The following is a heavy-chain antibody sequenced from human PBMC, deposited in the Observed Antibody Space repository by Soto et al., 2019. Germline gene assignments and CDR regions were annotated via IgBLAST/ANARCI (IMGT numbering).Heavy chain of an antibody. V-gene: IGHV3-9*01. Sequence: EVQLVESGGGLVQPGRSLRLSCAASGFTFDDYAMHWVRQAPGKGLEWVSGISWNSGSIGYADSVKGRFTISRDNAKNSLYLQMNSLRAEDTALYYCAKDNSGLMVRGVMDYWGQGTLVTVSS. CDR1: GFTFDDYA. CDR2: ISWNSGSI. D-gene: IGHD3-10*01. CDR3: AKDNSGLMVRGVMDY. J-gene: IGHJ4*02.